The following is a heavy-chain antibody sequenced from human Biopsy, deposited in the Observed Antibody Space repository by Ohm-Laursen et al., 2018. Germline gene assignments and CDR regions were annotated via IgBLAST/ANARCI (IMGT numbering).Heavy chain of an antibody. CDR1: GHTFTDYF. D-gene: IGHD3-9*01. CDR3: ATKLTGYFHH. V-gene: IGHV1-2*02. Sequence: ASVKASCKVSGHTFTDYFLHWVRQAPGQGLEWMGWINPNSVGTYYAQKFQGRVTMTRDTSISTAYMELSSLRSDDTAVYYCATKLTGYFHHWGQGTLVIVSS. CDR2: INPNSVGT. J-gene: IGHJ1*01.